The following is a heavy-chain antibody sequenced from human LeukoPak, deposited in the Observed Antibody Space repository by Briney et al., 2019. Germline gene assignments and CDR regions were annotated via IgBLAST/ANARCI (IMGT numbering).Heavy chain of an antibody. CDR2: TDTSGRYV. J-gene: IGHJ3*02. CDR3: ARGRSITLLRGVAMSDGFDI. CDR1: GFTFSRYS. D-gene: IGHD3-10*01. Sequence: GGSLRLSCAASGFTFSRYSMNWVRQAPGKGLEWVSFTDTSGRYVYYGDSVKGRFTISRDNAKNLLFLQMNGLRAEDTALYYCARGRSITLLRGVAMSDGFDIWGQGAMVAVSS. V-gene: IGHV3-21*06.